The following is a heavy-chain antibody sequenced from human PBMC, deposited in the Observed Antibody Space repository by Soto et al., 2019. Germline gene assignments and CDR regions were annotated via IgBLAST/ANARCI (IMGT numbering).Heavy chain of an antibody. Sequence: EVQLVETGGSLIQPGGYLRLSCAVSGFSVRSNYMRWVRQAPGKGLEWVSIIYSSGNTYYADSVKGRFTMSRDTSHNTVFLQMSSLRAEATAVYYCARVSSPFGYWGQGTLVTVSS. CDR3: ARVSSPFGY. J-gene: IGHJ4*02. V-gene: IGHV3-53*02. D-gene: IGHD3-16*01. CDR2: IYSSGNT. CDR1: GFSVRSNY.